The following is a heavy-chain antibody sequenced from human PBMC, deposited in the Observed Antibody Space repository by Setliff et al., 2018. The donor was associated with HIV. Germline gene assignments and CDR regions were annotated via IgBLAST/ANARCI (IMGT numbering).Heavy chain of an antibody. Sequence: ETLSLTCTVSGYSISSGYYWGWIRQPPGKGLEWIGSIYHSGSTYYNPSLKSRVTISVDTSKNQFSLKLSSVTAADTAVYYCARDSSSSVDYWGQGTLVTVSS. J-gene: IGHJ4*02. CDR1: GYSISSGYY. V-gene: IGHV4-38-2*02. CDR3: ARDSSSSVDY. D-gene: IGHD6-6*01. CDR2: IYHSGST.